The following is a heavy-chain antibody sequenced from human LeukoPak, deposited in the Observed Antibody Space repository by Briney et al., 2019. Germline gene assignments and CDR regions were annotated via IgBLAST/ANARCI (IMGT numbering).Heavy chain of an antibody. CDR1: GFTFSSYW. J-gene: IGHJ6*02. Sequence: GGSLRLSCVVSGFTFSSYWMSWVRQAPGKGLEWVANIKQDGGEIYYVDSVKGRFAISRDNAKKTLYLQMNSLRAEDTAVYYCAKEGSSTSGGMDVWGQGTTVTVSS. D-gene: IGHD2-2*01. CDR2: IKQDGGEI. V-gene: IGHV3-7*03. CDR3: AKEGSSTSGGMDV.